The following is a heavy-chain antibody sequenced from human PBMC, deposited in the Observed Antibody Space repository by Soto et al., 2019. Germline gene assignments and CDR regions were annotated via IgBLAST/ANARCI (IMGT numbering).Heavy chain of an antibody. V-gene: IGHV4-4*02. J-gene: IGHJ4*02. CDR1: GGSISSSNW. CDR3: ASRPTVAGTTDSDY. CDR2: IYHSGST. Sequence: QVQLQESGPGLVKPSGTLSLTCAVSGGSISSSNWWSWVRQPPGKGLEWVGEIYHSGSTNYNTSLKSRVPISVDKSKNHFSLKLISVTAADTAVYYCASRPTVAGTTDSDYWGQGTPVTVSS. D-gene: IGHD6-19*01.